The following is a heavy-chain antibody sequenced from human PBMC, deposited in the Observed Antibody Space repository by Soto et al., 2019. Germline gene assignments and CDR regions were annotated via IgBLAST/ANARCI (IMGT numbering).Heavy chain of an antibody. CDR2: VIPIFGTP. V-gene: IGHV1-69*01. D-gene: IGHD2-15*01. J-gene: IGHJ6*02. CDR3: ARSQGGSSSLDIYYYYYYGMDV. Sequence: QVQLVQSGAEVKKPGSSVKVSCKAPGGTFSTYAISWVRQAPGQGLEWMGGVIPIFGTPKYAQKCQGRVKITADESTSTGYMELRSLRSEDTAVYYCARSQGGSSSLDIYYYYYYGMDVWGQGTMVTVSS. CDR1: GGTFSTYA.